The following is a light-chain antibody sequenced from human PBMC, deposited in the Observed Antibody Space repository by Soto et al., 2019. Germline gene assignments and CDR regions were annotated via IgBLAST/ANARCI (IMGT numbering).Light chain of an antibody. Sequence: DIQMTQSPSSLSASVGERVTITCRASQSISSYLNWYQQKPGKAPKLLIYAASSLQSGVPSRFSGSGSGTDFTLTISSLQPEDFATYYCQQSYSNTFGPGTKVDIK. CDR2: AAS. CDR1: QSISSY. J-gene: IGKJ3*01. V-gene: IGKV1-39*01. CDR3: QQSYSNT.